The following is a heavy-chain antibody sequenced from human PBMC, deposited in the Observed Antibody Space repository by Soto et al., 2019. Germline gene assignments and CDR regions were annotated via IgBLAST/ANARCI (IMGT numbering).Heavy chain of an antibody. J-gene: IGHJ4*01. Sequence: PGGSLRLSCEASGFTISECSMNWVRQTPGKGLEWLAYITIRTRNVHYADSVRGRFTISADIAENSVILQMNSLRDEDSAVYFCVRDRDLYRDMFHADLWGQGTLVTVSS. CDR2: ITIRTRNV. V-gene: IGHV3-48*02. D-gene: IGHD3-10*02. CDR3: VRDRDLYRDMFHADL. CDR1: GFTISECS.